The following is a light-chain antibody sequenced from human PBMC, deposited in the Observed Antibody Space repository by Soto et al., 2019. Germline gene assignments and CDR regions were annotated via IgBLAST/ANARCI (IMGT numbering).Light chain of an antibody. CDR2: AAS. CDR3: QQSYSSPPT. Sequence: DIQMNQSPSSLSASVEDRVIITCRASQSISNHLNWYQQKPGKAPKLLIFAASSLQSGVPSRFSGSRSGPDFTLTISSLQPEDFATYYCQQSYSSPPTFGQGTKVEIK. J-gene: IGKJ1*01. V-gene: IGKV1-39*01. CDR1: QSISNH.